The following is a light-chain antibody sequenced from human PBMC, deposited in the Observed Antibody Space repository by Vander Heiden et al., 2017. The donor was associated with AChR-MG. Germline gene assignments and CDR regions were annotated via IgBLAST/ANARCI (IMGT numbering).Light chain of an antibody. CDR1: QSVSSN. CDR2: GAS. Sequence: EIVMTQSPATLSVYPGERATLSCRASQSVSSNLAWYQQKPGQAPRLLIYGASTRATGIPARFSGSGSGTEFTLTISSLQSEDFAVYYCQQYNNWPPTFGHGTKVEIK. CDR3: QQYNNWPPT. V-gene: IGKV3-15*01. J-gene: IGKJ1*01.